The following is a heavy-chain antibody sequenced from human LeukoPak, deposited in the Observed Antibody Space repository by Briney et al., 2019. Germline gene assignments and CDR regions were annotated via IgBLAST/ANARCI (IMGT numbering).Heavy chain of an antibody. V-gene: IGHV4-39*07. CDR3: ARDVSGYFDY. Sequence: KASETLSLTCTVSGGSISSSSYYWGWIRQPPGKGLEWIGSIYYSGSTYYNPSLKSRVTISVDTSKNQFSLKLSSVTAADTAVYYCARDVSGYFDYWGQGTLVTVSS. D-gene: IGHD3-10*01. J-gene: IGHJ4*02. CDR1: GGSISSSSYY. CDR2: IYYSGST.